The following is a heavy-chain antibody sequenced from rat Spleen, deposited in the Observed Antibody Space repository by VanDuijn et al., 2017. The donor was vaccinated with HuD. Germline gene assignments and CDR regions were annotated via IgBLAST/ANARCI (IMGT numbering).Heavy chain of an antibody. CDR1: GYSITSGYG. Sequence: EVQLLESGPGLVKPSQSLSLTCSVTGYSITSGYGWNWIRKFPGNKLEWMGYINITSGTGYNPPLKSRISITRDTSKNQFFLQLNSVTTEDTATYYCARYRDSYGHVGIFDYWGQGVMVTVSS. J-gene: IGHJ2*01. V-gene: IGHV3-3*01. CDR3: ARYRDSYGHVGIFDY. D-gene: IGHD1-12*01. CDR2: INITSGT.